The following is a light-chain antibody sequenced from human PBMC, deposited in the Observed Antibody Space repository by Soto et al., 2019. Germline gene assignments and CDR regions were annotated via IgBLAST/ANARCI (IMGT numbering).Light chain of an antibody. CDR1: QSISSY. CDR2: DAS. V-gene: IGKV1-39*01. Sequence: DIQMTQSPSSLSASVGDRVTITCRASQSISSYLNWYQQKPGKAPKLLIYDASYLESGVPSRFSGSGSGTEFTLTISSLQPDDFATYYCQESYSRTFGPGTKVDIK. J-gene: IGKJ3*01. CDR3: QESYSRT.